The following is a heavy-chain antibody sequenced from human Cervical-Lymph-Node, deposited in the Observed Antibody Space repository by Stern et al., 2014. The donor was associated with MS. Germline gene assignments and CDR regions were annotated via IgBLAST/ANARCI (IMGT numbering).Heavy chain of an antibody. V-gene: IGHV2-70*01. CDR1: GFSLSSSAMC. CDR2: IDWYGDK. CDR3: ARGDCYSYYFDF. Sequence: QVTLKESGPALVKPTQTLTLTCSFSGFSLSSSAMCVNWIRQPPGQALEWLALIDWYGDKYYSTSLKHRLTISKDASKNQVVLTMSNMDPVDTATYFCARGDCYSYYFDFWGQGTPVTVSS. D-gene: IGHD2-21*02. J-gene: IGHJ4*02.